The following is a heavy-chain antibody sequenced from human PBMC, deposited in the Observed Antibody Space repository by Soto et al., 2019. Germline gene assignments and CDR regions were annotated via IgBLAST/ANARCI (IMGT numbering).Heavy chain of an antibody. J-gene: IGHJ1*01. CDR3: ASDYYDSSGYYWKKYFQH. Sequence: SETLSLTCAVYGGSFSGYYWSWIRQPPGKGLEWIGEINHSGSTNYNPSLKSRVTISVDTSKNQFSLKLSSVTAADTAVYYCASDYYDSSGYYWKKYFQHWGQGTLVTVSS. CDR2: INHSGST. V-gene: IGHV4-34*01. D-gene: IGHD3-22*01. CDR1: GGSFSGYY.